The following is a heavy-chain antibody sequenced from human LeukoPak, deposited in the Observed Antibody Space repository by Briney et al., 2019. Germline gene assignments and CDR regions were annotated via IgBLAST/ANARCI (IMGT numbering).Heavy chain of an antibody. D-gene: IGHD2-8*01. Sequence: SGSLSLTCAVYGGSFSGYYWSWIRQPLGEGLEWIGDINHSGSTNYTPSLKSRVTISVDTSKNHFSLKLTSVTAADTAVYYCATHRNNYANFDQWGQGTLVTVSS. CDR2: INHSGST. J-gene: IGHJ4*02. V-gene: IGHV4-34*01. CDR1: GGSFSGYY. CDR3: ATHRNNYANFDQ.